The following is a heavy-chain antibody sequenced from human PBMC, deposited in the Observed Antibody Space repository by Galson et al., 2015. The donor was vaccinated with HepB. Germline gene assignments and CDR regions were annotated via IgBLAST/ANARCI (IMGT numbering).Heavy chain of an antibody. CDR1: GGTFSSYA. Sequence: SVKVSCKASGGTFSSYAISWVRQAPGQGLEWMGGIIPIFGTANYAQKFQGRVTITADESTSTAYMELSSLRSEDTAVYYCARVSGGGTGSSYMYYDFWSGYYDYYYGMDVWGQGTTVTVSS. J-gene: IGHJ6*02. CDR2: IIPIFGTA. D-gene: IGHD3-3*01. V-gene: IGHV1-69*13. CDR3: ARVSGGGTGSSYMYYDFWSGYYDYYYGMDV.